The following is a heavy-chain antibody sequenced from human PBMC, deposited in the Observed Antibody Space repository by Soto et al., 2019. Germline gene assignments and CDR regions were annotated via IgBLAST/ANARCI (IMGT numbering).Heavy chain of an antibody. D-gene: IGHD2-2*01. CDR1: GGSMNNYY. CDR3: ARVGCSNTQCHTRGWDV. V-gene: IGHV4-4*07. J-gene: IGHJ6*02. CDR2: IYSDGTT. Sequence: SGTLSLTCTVYGGSMNNYYWSWVRQPAGKGLEWVGRIYSDGTTNYSPSLRGRVAMSLDTSKKKFSLHLTSVTAADTALYYCARVGCSNTQCHTRGWDVWAQGITVTVSS.